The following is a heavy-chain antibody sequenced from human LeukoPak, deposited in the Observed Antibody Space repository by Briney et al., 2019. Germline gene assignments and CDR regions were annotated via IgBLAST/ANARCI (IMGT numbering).Heavy chain of an antibody. D-gene: IGHD6-13*01. Sequence: SETLSLTCTVSGGSISGYYWSWIRQPAGKGLEWIGRIYSSGSTNYHPSLKSRVTMSVDTSKNQFSLKLSSVTAADTAVYYCARIGGRTTSDSSNWYLWFDPWGQGTLVTVSS. J-gene: IGHJ5*02. CDR1: GGSISGYY. CDR3: ARIGGRTTSDSSNWYLWFDP. V-gene: IGHV4-4*07. CDR2: IYSSGST.